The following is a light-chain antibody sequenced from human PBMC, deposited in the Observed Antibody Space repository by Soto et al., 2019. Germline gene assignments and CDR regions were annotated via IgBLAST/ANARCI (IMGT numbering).Light chain of an antibody. J-gene: IGKJ1*01. CDR2: DAS. CDR1: QSISSN. CDR3: QQYGSSGT. V-gene: IGKV3-20*01. Sequence: EIVMTQSPATLSVSTGERVTLSCRASQSISSNLAWYQQKPGQAPRLLIYDASSRATGIPDRFSGGGSGTDFTLTISRLEPEDFAVYYCQQYGSSGTFGQGTKVDIK.